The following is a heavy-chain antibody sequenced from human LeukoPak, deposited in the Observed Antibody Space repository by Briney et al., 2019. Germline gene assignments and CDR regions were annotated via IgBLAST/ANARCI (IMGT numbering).Heavy chain of an antibody. V-gene: IGHV3-33*01. CDR2: IWYDGSNK. CDR1: GFNFFTYG. J-gene: IGHJ4*02. Sequence: PGGSLRLSCAASGFNFFTYGMHWVRQAPGKGLEWVAVIWYDGSNKYYADSVKGRFTISRDNSKNTLYLQMNSLRAEDTAVYYCARDSSDMDFDYWGQGTLVTVSS. D-gene: IGHD3-9*01. CDR3: ARDSSDMDFDY.